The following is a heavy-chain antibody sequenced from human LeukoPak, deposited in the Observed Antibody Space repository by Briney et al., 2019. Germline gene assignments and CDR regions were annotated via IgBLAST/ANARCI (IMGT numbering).Heavy chain of an antibody. D-gene: IGHD3-3*01. CDR2: IFSNDEK. Sequence: SGPVLGKLTGTLTLTCTVSGFSLGTARMGVSWIRQPQGKALEWLAQIFSNDEKYYSTYRKSRLTISQDTSKSQVVLTMTNIDPVDTAPYYCARILYYDGHFDYWGQGTLLTVSS. CDR1: GFSLGTARMG. J-gene: IGHJ4*02. V-gene: IGHV2-26*01. CDR3: ARILYYDGHFDY.